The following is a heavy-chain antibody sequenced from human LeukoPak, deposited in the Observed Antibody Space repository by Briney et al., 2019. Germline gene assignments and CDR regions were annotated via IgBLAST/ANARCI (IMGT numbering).Heavy chain of an antibody. Sequence: PSESLSLTCTVSGGSISTYYWSWVRQPPGKRLGWSGYIFHRGSTNYNPSLRGRVTISVATSKTQFSLKLSSVTAADTAVYYCARDSPYVWGSYRPFDYWGQGTLVTVSS. CDR2: IFHRGST. V-gene: IGHV4-59*01. J-gene: IGHJ4*02. D-gene: IGHD3-16*02. CDR1: GGSISTYY. CDR3: ARDSPYVWGSYRPFDY.